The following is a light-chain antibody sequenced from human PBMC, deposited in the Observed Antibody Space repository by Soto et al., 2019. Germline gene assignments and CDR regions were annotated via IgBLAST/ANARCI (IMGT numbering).Light chain of an antibody. CDR3: QTWGTGMV. Sequence: QLVLTQSPSASASLGASVKLTCTLSSGHSSYAIAWHQQQPEKGPRYLMKLNSDGSHSKGDGIPDRFSGSSSGAEHYLTISRLQSEDEADYYCQTWGTGMVFGGGTKLTVL. CDR2: LNSDGSH. J-gene: IGLJ2*01. V-gene: IGLV4-69*01. CDR1: SGHSSYA.